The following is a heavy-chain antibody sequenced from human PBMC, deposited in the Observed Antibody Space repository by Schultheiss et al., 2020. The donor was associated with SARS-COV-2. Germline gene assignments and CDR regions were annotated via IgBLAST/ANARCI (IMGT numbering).Heavy chain of an antibody. J-gene: IGHJ6*03. V-gene: IGHV3-23*01. Sequence: GGSLRLSCAASGFTFSSYTMTWVRQAPGKALEWVSAISGSGDGTYYADSVKGRFAISRDNSKNTLYLQMNSLRAEDTAVYYCARDMYSSGWLHYYYYMDVWGKGTTVTVSS. D-gene: IGHD6-19*01. CDR3: ARDMYSSGWLHYYYYMDV. CDR1: GFTFSSYT. CDR2: ISGSGDGT.